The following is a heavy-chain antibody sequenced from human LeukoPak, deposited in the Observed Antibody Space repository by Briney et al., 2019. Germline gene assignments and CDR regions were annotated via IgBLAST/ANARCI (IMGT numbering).Heavy chain of an antibody. CDR2: IYYSGST. V-gene: IGHV4-31*03. Sequence: SETLSLTCTVSGGSISSGDYYWSWIRQHPGKGLEWIGYIYYSGSTYYNPSLKSRVTISVDTSKNRFSLKLSSVTAADTAVYYCAREDEGGAYFDYWGQGTLVTVSS. CDR3: AREDEGGAYFDY. D-gene: IGHD3-16*01. CDR1: GGSISSGDYY. J-gene: IGHJ4*02.